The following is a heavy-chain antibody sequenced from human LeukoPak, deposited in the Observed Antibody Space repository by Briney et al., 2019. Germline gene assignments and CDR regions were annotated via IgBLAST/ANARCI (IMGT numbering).Heavy chain of an antibody. CDR3: ARVEDYYGSGRRFDP. CDR1: GGSISSYY. J-gene: IGHJ5*02. D-gene: IGHD3-10*01. V-gene: IGHV4-59*01. CDR2: IYYSGST. Sequence: SETLSLTCTVSGGSISSYYWSWIRQPPGKGLEWIGYIYYSGSTNYNPSVKSRVTISVDTSKKQFSLKLSSVTAADTAVYYCARVEDYYGSGRRFDPWGQGTLVTVSS.